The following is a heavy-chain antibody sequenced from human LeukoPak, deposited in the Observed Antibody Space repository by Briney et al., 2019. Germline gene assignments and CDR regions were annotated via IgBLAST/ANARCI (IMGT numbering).Heavy chain of an antibody. CDR1: GGSISSGSYY. Sequence: TPSETLSLTCTVSGGSISSGSYYWSWIRQPAGKGLEWIGRIYTSGSTNYNPSLKSRVTISVDTSKNQFSLKLSSVTAADTAVYYCARRASGVATIPGWYFDLWGRGTLVTVSS. CDR2: IYTSGST. D-gene: IGHD5-12*01. V-gene: IGHV4-61*02. J-gene: IGHJ2*01. CDR3: ARRASGVATIPGWYFDL.